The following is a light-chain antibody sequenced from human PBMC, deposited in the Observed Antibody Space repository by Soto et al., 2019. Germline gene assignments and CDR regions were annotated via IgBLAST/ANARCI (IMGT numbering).Light chain of an antibody. V-gene: IGKV1-13*02. J-gene: IGKJ5*01. Sequence: AIQLTQSPSSLSASVGDRVTITCRASQDIRGALAWYQQKPGKAPKILIYDVSTLESGVPSRFSGSSSGTDFTLTISRLQPVDFATYYCQQFNSYPITFGQGTRLVIK. CDR3: QQFNSYPIT. CDR1: QDIRGA. CDR2: DVS.